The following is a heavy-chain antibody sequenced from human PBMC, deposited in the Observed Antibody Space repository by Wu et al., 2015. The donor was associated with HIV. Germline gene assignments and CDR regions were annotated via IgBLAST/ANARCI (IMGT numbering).Heavy chain of an antibody. D-gene: IGHD2-2*01. J-gene: IGHJ1*01. CDR2: INPNSGGT. CDR1: GYTFTGYY. V-gene: IGHV1-2*02. Sequence: QVQLVQSGAEVKKPGASLKVSCKASGYTFTGYYMHWVRQAPGQGLEWMGWINPNSGGTNYAQKFQGRVTMTRDTSISTAYMELSRLRSDDTAVYYCARDLYGCSSTSCPGAYFQHWGQGTLVTVSS. CDR3: ARDLYGCSSTSCPGAYFQH.